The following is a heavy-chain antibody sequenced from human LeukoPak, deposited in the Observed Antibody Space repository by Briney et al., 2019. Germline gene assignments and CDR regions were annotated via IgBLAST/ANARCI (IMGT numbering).Heavy chain of an antibody. CDR1: GGSISTYY. V-gene: IGHV4-59*08. J-gene: IGHJ4*02. Sequence: PSETLSLTCTVSGGSISTYYWSWIRQLPGKGLEWIGYIYYSGSTAYNPSLKSRVTISVDTSKSQFSLKLSSVTAADTAVYYCARHAPSDTTGWYYFDYWGQGTQVTVSS. D-gene: IGHD6-19*01. CDR3: ARHAPSDTTGWYYFDY. CDR2: IYYSGST.